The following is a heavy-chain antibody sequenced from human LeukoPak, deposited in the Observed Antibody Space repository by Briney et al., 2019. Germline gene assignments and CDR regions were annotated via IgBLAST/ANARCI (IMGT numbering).Heavy chain of an antibody. CDR3: ARGELPSYYFDY. V-gene: IGHV3-21*01. Sequence: PGGSLRLSCAASGLTFSSYSMNWVRQAPGKGLEWVSSISSSSSYIYYADSVKGRFTISRDNAKNSLYLQMNSLRAEDTAVYYCARGELPSYYFDYWGQGTLVTVSS. D-gene: IGHD1-26*01. CDR2: ISSSSSYI. CDR1: GLTFSSYS. J-gene: IGHJ4*02.